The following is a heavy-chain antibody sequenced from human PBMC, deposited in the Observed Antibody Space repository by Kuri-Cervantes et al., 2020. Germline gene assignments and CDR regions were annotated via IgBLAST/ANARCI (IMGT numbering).Heavy chain of an antibody. CDR1: GFTFSSYS. J-gene: IGHJ4*02. CDR2: ISYDGSNK. D-gene: IGHD5-18*01. V-gene: IGHV3-30*18. CDR3: AKETLYSYGFPVYDFDY. Sequence: GESLKISCAASGFTFSSYSMNWVRQAPGKGLEWVAVISYDGSNKYYADSVKGRFTISRDNSKNTLYLQMNSLRAEDTAVYYCAKETLYSYGFPVYDFDYWGQGTLVTVSS.